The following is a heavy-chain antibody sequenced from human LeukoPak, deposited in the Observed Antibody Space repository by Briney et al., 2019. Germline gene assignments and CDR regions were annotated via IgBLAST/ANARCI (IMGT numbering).Heavy chain of an antibody. J-gene: IGHJ4*02. Sequence: SETLSLTCTVSGVSISSYYWSWIRQPPGKGLEWIGYIYYSGSTNYNPSLKSRVTISVDTSKNQFSLKLSSVTAADTAVYYCARDVSVAGTHLFDYWGQGTLVTVSS. D-gene: IGHD6-19*01. V-gene: IGHV4-59*01. CDR1: GVSISSYY. CDR3: ARDVSVAGTHLFDY. CDR2: IYYSGST.